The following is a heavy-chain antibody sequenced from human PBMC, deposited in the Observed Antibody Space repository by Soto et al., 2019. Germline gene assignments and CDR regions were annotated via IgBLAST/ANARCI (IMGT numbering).Heavy chain of an antibody. J-gene: IGHJ6*03. V-gene: IGHV3-11*01. D-gene: IGHD3-9*01. CDR3: ARRRPLFEWSYYYYYMDV. CDR1: GFTFSDYY. CDR2: ISSSGSTI. Sequence: GGSLRLSCAASGFTFSDYYMSWIRQAPGKGLEWVSYISSSGSTIYYADSVKGRFTISRDNAKNSLYLQMNSLRAEDTAVYYCARRRPLFEWSYYYYYMDVWGKGTTVTVSS.